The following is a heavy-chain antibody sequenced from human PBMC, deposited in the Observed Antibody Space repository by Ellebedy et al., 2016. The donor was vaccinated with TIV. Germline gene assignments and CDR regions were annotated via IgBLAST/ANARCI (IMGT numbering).Heavy chain of an antibody. CDR1: GGSISSGDYY. Sequence: SETLSLXXTVSGGSISSGDYYWSWIRQPPGKGLEWIGYIYYSGSTYYNPSLKSRVTISVDTFKNQFSLKLSSVTAADTAVHYCARSGPPSRVVAAMGGWFDPWGQGTLVTVSS. V-gene: IGHV4-30-4*01. J-gene: IGHJ5*02. CDR2: IYYSGST. CDR3: ARSGPPSRVVAAMGGWFDP. D-gene: IGHD2-15*01.